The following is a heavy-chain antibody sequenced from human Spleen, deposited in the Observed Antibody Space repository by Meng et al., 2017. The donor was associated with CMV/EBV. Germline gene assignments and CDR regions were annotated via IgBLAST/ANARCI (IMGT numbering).Heavy chain of an antibody. V-gene: IGHV3-30*04. D-gene: IGHD1-7*01. CDR3: ARGNGWNYAVEDY. J-gene: IGHJ4*02. Sequence: GESLKISCAASGFTFSSYAMSWVRQAPGKGLEWVAVISYDGNNKYYADSVKGRFTISRDISKSTLYLQMNSLRVEDTAVYYCARGNGWNYAVEDYWGQGTLVTVSS. CDR1: GFTFSSYA. CDR2: ISYDGNNK.